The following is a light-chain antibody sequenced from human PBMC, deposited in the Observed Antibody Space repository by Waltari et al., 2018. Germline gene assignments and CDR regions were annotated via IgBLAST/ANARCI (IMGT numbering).Light chain of an antibody. CDR3: SSYTSSSTLV. CDR1: SSDVGGYNY. V-gene: IGLV2-14*01. CDR2: YVS. Sequence: QSALTQPASVSGSPGQSITISCTGSSSDVGGYNYVSWYQQHPGKAPKLMIFYVSKRPSGVSYRFSGSKAGHTASLSISGLQAEDEADYFCSSYTSSSTLVFGTGTKVTVL. J-gene: IGLJ1*01.